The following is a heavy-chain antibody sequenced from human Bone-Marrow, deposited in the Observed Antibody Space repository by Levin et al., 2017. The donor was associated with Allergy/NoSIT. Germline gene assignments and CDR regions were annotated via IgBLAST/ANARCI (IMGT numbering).Heavy chain of an antibody. CDR1: GFSFSTYT. V-gene: IGHV3-64*01. Sequence: GGSLRLSCAASGFSFSTYTIHWVRQAPGKGLEYVSAINGNGGTTYYASSVKGRFTISRDNSKNTLYLQMGSLRAEDMAVYYCARGRGGGTYDYWGQGTLVTVSS. CDR2: INGNGGTT. J-gene: IGHJ4*02. D-gene: IGHD3-16*01. CDR3: ARGRGGGTYDY.